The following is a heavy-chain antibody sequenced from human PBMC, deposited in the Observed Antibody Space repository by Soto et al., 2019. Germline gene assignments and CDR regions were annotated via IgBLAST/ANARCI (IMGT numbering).Heavy chain of an antibody. D-gene: IGHD3-9*01. J-gene: IGHJ4*02. V-gene: IGHV4-31*03. CDR2: IYYSGST. CDR1: GGSISSGGYY. CDR3: ARVAAGHIFQLDV. Sequence: QVQLQESGPGLVKPSQTLSLTCIVSGGSISSGGYYWSWIRQHPGKGLEWIGYIYYSGSTYYNPSLKSRVTISVDTSKNQLSLKLSSVTAADTAVYYYARVAAGHIFQLDVWGQGTLVTVSS.